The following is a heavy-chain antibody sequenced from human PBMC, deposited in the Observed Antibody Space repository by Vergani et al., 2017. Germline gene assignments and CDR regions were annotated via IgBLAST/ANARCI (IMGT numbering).Heavy chain of an antibody. CDR2: IYPGDSDT. CDR1: GYSFTSYW. V-gene: IGHV5-51*03. Sequence: EVQLVPSGAEVKKPGESLKISCKGSGYSFTSYWIGWVRQMPGKGREWMGIIYPGDSDTRYSPSFQGQVTISADKSISTAYLQWSSLKASDTAMYYCARLYCSSTSCYVFDYWGQGTLVTVSS. D-gene: IGHD2-2*01. J-gene: IGHJ4*02. CDR3: ARLYCSSTSCYVFDY.